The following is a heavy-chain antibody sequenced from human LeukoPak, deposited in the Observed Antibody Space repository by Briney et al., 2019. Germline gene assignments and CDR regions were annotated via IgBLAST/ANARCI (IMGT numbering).Heavy chain of an antibody. CDR1: GFTFSSYA. D-gene: IGHD1-7*01. J-gene: IGHJ4*02. CDR3: XXXXXXXELRRLDY. Sequence: GGSLRLSCAASGFTFSSYAMHWVRQAPGKGLEWVAVISYDGSNKYYADSVKGRFTISRDNSKNTLYLQMNSLRAEDTAVYYCXXXXXXXELRRLDYWGQGTLVTVSS. V-gene: IGHV3-30-3*01. CDR2: ISYDGSNK.